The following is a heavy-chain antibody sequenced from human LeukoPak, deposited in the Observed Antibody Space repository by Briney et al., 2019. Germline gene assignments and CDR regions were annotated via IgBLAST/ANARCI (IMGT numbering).Heavy chain of an antibody. J-gene: IGHJ4*02. CDR1: GYTFTSYG. Sequence: ASVKVSCKASGYTFTSYGISWARQAPGQGLEWMGWISAYNGNTNYAQKLQGRVTMTTDTSTSTAYMEQRSLRSDDTAVYYCARVGYYDFWSGYSAFDYWGQGTLVTVSS. V-gene: IGHV1-18*01. CDR2: ISAYNGNT. CDR3: ARVGYYDFWSGYSAFDY. D-gene: IGHD3-3*01.